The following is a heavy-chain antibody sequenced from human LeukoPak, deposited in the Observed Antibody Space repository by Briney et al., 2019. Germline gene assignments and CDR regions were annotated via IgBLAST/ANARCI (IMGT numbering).Heavy chain of an antibody. CDR3: ARAPGIAAAGTHFDF. J-gene: IGHJ4*02. D-gene: IGHD6-13*01. V-gene: IGHV4-59*01. CDR1: GGSISGYY. CDR2: IYYSGSA. Sequence: PSGTLSLTCTVSGGSISGYYWSWIRQPPGKGLEWIGYIYYSGSAKYNPSLKSRVTISVDTSKNQFSLKLSSVTAGDTAVYYCARAPGIAAAGTHFDFWGQGTLVTVSS.